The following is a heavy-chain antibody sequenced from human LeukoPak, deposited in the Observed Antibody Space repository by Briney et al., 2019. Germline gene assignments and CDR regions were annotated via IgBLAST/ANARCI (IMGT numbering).Heavy chain of an antibody. V-gene: IGHV3-23*01. Sequence: GSLRLSCAASGFTFSSYAMSWVRQAPGKGLEWVSAISGSGGSAYYADSVKGRFTISRDNSKNTLYLQMNSLRAEDTAVYYCAKVLELPNWFDPWGQGTLVTVSS. CDR1: GFTFSSYA. J-gene: IGHJ5*02. D-gene: IGHD1-7*01. CDR2: ISGSGGSA. CDR3: AKVLELPNWFDP.